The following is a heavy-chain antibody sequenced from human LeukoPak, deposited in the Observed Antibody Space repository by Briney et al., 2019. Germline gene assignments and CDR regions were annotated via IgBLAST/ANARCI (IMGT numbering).Heavy chain of an antibody. CDR1: GGSFSGYY. D-gene: IGHD1-1*01. J-gene: IGHJ4*02. V-gene: IGHV4-34*01. CDR2: INHSGST. CDR3: ARMEDYVSPTGPLLDY. Sequence: SETLSLTCAVYGGSFSGYYWSWIRQPPGKGLEWIGEINHSGSTNYNPSLKSRVTISVDTSKNQFSLKLSSVTAADTAVYYCARMEDYVSPTGPLLDYWGQGTLVTVSS.